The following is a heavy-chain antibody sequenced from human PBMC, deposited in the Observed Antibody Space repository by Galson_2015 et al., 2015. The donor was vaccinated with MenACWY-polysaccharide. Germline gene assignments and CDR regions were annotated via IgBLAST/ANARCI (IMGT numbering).Heavy chain of an antibody. CDR2: INWNSGSV. CDR3: ARDNSGDYYDRSGYLDF. D-gene: IGHD3-22*01. CDR1: GFSFNNHG. V-gene: IGHV3-9*01. Sequence: SLRLSCAASGFSFNNHGMHWVRQAPGKGLEWVSGINWNSGSVAYADSVKGRFTISRDDAKSSLFLHMSSLRTEDTALYFCARDNSGDYYDRSGYLDFWGQGTLVTVSS. J-gene: IGHJ4*02.